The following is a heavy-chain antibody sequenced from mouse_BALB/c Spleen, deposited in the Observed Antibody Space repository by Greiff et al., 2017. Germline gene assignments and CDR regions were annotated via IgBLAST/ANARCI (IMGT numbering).Heavy chain of an antibody. CDR2: IYPGSGNT. CDR3: ARWAD. CDR1: GYTFTDYY. V-gene: IGHV1-77*01. J-gene: IGHJ2*01. Sequence: VQLQQSGAELVRPGASVKLSCKASGYTFTDYYINWVKQRPGQGLEWIGEIYPGSGNTYYNEKFKGKATLTADKSSSTAYMQLSSLTSEDSAVYICARWADWGQGTTLTVSS.